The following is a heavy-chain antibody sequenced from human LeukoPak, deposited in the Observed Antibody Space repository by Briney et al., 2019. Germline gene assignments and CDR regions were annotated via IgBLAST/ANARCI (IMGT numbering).Heavy chain of an antibody. Sequence: ASVKVSCKVSGYTLTELSMHWVRQAPGKGLEWMGGFDPEDGETIYEQKFQGRVTMTEDTSTDTAYMELSSLRSEDTAVYYCATDPGRDGYNGYYFDYWGQGTLVTVSS. J-gene: IGHJ4*02. CDR3: ATDPGRDGYNGYYFDY. CDR1: GYTLTELS. D-gene: IGHD5-24*01. CDR2: FDPEDGET. V-gene: IGHV1-24*01.